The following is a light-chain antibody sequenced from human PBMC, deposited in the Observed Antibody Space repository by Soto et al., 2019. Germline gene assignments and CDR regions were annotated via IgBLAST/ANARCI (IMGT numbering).Light chain of an antibody. CDR3: QQYDNIPIT. V-gene: IGKV1-33*01. J-gene: IGKJ5*01. CDR2: DAS. Sequence: DIQMTQSPSSLSASVGDRVTITCQASQDISNYLNWYQQKPGKAPKLLVYDASNLETGFPSRFRGSGSGTDFTFTISSLQPEDIATDYCQQYDNIPITFGQGTRLEIK. CDR1: QDISNY.